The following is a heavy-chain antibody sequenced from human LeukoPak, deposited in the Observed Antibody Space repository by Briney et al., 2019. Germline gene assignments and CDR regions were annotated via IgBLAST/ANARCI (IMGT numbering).Heavy chain of an antibody. CDR2: ISAYNGNT. CDR1: GYTFTSYG. V-gene: IGHV1-18*01. Sequence: ASVKVSFKASGYTFTSYGISWVRQAPGQGLAWMGWISAYNGNTNYAQKLQGRVTMTTDTSTSTAYMELRSLRSDDTAVYYCARGSRNWEPYDYWGQGTLVTVSS. D-gene: IGHD7-27*01. CDR3: ARGSRNWEPYDY. J-gene: IGHJ4*02.